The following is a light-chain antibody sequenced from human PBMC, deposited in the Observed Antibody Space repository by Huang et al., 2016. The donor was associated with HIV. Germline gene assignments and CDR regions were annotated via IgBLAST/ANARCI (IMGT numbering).Light chain of an antibody. CDR1: QSVSSTSTNKIF. Sequence: DIVMTQYPESLALAVGEGATITCTSSQSVSSTSTNKIFLAWYQQKPGQPPKLLIYWASTRESGVPDRFSGSGSGTDFTLTVGSLQPEDVAIYYCQQYYATPYTFGQGTKLEIK. V-gene: IGKV4-1*01. CDR3: QQYYATPYT. CDR2: WAS. J-gene: IGKJ2*01.